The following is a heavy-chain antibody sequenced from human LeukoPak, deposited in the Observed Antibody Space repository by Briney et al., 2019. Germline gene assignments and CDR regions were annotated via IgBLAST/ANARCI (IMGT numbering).Heavy chain of an antibody. Sequence: GGTLRLSCAASGFTFSSYSMNWVRQAPGKGLEWVSSISSSSRYIYYADSVKGRFTISRDNAKNSLYLQMNSLRAEDTAVYYCARDVYYDSSGYYYRPGYWGQGTLVTVSS. CDR1: GFTFSSYS. V-gene: IGHV3-21*01. CDR3: ARDVYYDSSGYYYRPGY. J-gene: IGHJ4*02. CDR2: ISSSSRYI. D-gene: IGHD3-22*01.